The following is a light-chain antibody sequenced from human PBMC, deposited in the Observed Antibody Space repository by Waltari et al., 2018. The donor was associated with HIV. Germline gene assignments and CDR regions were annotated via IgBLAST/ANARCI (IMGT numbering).Light chain of an antibody. CDR2: QDT. V-gene: IGLV3-1*01. J-gene: IGLJ2*01. CDR3: QAGDSSTCV. Sequence: SYDLTQPPSVSVSPGQPANITCSGDKLGDKYACWYQRKPGQSPVLVIYQDTKRPSGIPERFSGSNSGNTASLTISGTQAMDEADYYCQAGDSSTCVFGGGTKLTVL. CDR1: KLGDKY.